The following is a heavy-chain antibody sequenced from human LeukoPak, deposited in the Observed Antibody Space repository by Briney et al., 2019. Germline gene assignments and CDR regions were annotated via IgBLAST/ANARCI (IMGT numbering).Heavy chain of an antibody. CDR1: GFTFNNYG. CDR2: ISGSGRST. CDR3: AKLIYDSSGYFWTLYYFDY. D-gene: IGHD3-22*01. V-gene: IGHV3-23*01. J-gene: IGHJ4*02. Sequence: GGSLRLSCAASGFTFNNYGMHWVRQAPGKGLEWVSAISGSGRSTYYADSVKGRFTISRDNSKNTLYLQMNSLRAEDTAVYYCAKLIYDSSGYFWTLYYFDYWGQGTLVSVSS.